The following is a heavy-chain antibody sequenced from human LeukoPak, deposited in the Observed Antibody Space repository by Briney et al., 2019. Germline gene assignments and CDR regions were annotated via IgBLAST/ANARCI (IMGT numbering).Heavy chain of an antibody. J-gene: IGHJ5*02. CDR3: ARGDLFLWFGEKRVWFDP. V-gene: IGHV5-51*01. CDR1: GFTFSSYA. CDR2: IYPRDSDT. D-gene: IGHD3-10*01. Sequence: GGSLRLSCAASGFTFSSYAMSWVRQMPGKGLEWMGIIYPRDSDTRYSPSFQGQVTISADKSISTAYLQWSSLKASDTAMYYCARGDLFLWFGEKRVWFDPWGQGTLVTVSS.